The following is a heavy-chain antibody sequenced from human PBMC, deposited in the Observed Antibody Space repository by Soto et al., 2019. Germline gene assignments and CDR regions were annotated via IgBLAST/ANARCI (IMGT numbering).Heavy chain of an antibody. J-gene: IGHJ4*03. D-gene: IGHD3-16*01. CDR1: GYSLTDFH. CDR3: ARVPSRSCRLDDFDI. Sequence: ASLKVSWKTSGYSLTDFHMDWLRQATGQGLEWMGWIYPYSGAXXXAXKSEERDAMSRDTSITTAYMDLSRLRSHDTAVYFCARVPSRSCRLDDFDIWGEGTLVTVSS. V-gene: IGHV1-2*02. CDR2: IYPYSGAX.